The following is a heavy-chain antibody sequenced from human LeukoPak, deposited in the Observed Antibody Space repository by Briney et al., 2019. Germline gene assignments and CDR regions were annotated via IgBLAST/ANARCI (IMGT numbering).Heavy chain of an antibody. CDR1: GYTFTGYY. CDR3: ARGYDFWSGYFRFDY. D-gene: IGHD3-3*01. CDR2: INPNSGGT. Sequence: ASVKVSCKASGYTFTGYYMHWVRQAPGQGLEWMGWINPNSGGTNYAQKLQGRVTMTTDTSTSTAYMELRSLRSDDTAVYYCARGYDFWSGYFRFDYWGQGTLVTVSS. J-gene: IGHJ4*02. V-gene: IGHV1-2*02.